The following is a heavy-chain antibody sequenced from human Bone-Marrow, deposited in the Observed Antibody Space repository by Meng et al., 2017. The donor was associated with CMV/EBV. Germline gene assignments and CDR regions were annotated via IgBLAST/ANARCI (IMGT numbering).Heavy chain of an antibody. Sequence: ASVKVSCKASGYTFSYYDIIWVRQASGQGLEWVGWMNPNRGNTAYAQKFQGRVTITADKSTSTAYMELSSLRSEDTAVYYCARDGYCSSTSCHHNWFDPWGQGTMVTVSS. V-gene: IGHV1-8*01. CDR1: GYTFSYYD. CDR3: ARDGYCSSTSCHHNWFDP. J-gene: IGHJ5*02. D-gene: IGHD2-2*03. CDR2: MNPNRGNT.